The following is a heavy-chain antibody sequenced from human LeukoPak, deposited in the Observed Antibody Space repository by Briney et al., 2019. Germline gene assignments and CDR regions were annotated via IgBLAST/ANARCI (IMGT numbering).Heavy chain of an antibody. D-gene: IGHD2-15*01. CDR1: GVSISRYY. CDR3: ARDSDCSGGSCYFDY. CDR2: IYYSGST. Sequence: SETLSLTCTVSGVSISRYYWSWIRQPPGRGQEWIGYIYYSGSTNYNPSLKSRVTISVDTSKNQFSLKLSSVTAADTAVYYCARDSDCSGGSCYFDYWGQGTLVTVSS. V-gene: IGHV4-59*01. J-gene: IGHJ4*02.